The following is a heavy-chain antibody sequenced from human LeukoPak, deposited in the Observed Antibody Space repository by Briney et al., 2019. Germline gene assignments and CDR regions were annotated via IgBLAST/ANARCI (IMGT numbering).Heavy chain of an antibody. Sequence: GGSLRLSCAASGFTFSSYAMHWVRQAPGKGLEWVAVISYDGSNKYYADSVKGRFTISRDNSKNTLYLQMNSLRAEDTAVYYCAREKLRSLEWLSAYGMDVWGQGTTVTVSS. J-gene: IGHJ6*02. D-gene: IGHD3-3*01. CDR3: AREKLRSLEWLSAYGMDV. CDR2: ISYDGSNK. V-gene: IGHV3-30-3*01. CDR1: GFTFSSYA.